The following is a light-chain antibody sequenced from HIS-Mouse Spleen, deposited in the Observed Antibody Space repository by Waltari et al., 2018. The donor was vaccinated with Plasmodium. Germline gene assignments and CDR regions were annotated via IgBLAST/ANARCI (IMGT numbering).Light chain of an antibody. CDR2: EGS. Sequence: QSALTQPASVSGSPGQSITISCTGTSSDVGSYNLVSWYQQHPGKAPKLMMYEGSKRHSGVSKRFAGAKSGNTAALTISGRQAEDEADYYCCSYAGSSTWVFGGGTKLTVL. V-gene: IGLV2-23*01. J-gene: IGLJ3*02. CDR3: CSYAGSSTWV. CDR1: SSDVGSYNL.